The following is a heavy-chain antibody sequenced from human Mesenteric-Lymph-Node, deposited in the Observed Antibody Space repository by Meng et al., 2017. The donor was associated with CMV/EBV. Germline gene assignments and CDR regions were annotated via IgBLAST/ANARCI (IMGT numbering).Heavy chain of an antibody. CDR3: ARGSSYDILTGYFDY. J-gene: IGHJ4*02. CDR1: GGSFSGYY. CDR2: INHSGST. D-gene: IGHD3-9*01. V-gene: IGHV4-34*01. Sequence: LMPSEPLFVTCAVDGGSFSGYYWNWCRRSPEEGLEWIGEINHSGSTTYNPSFTSRIIISVDTSTNQISLNMSSVTAADTAVYYCARGSSYDILTGYFDYWGQGALVTVSS.